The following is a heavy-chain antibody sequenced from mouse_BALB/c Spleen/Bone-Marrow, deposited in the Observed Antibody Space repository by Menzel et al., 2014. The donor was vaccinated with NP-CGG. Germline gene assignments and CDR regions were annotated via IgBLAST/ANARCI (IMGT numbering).Heavy chain of an antibody. V-gene: IGHV14-3*02. J-gene: IGHJ4*01. CDR3: ATYYRYDRRFAY. CDR2: IDPANGNT. CDR1: GFNIKDTY. D-gene: IGHD2-14*01. Sequence: VQLQQSGAELVKPGASVKLSCTASGFNIKDTYMHWVKQRPEQGLEWIGRIDPANGNTKYDPKFQGKATITADTSSNTAYLQLSSLTSEDTAVYYCATYYRYDRRFAYWGQGTSVTVSS.